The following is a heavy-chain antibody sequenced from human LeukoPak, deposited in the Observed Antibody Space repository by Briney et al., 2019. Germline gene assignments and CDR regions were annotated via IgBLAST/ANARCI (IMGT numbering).Heavy chain of an antibody. CDR1: GFTFSSYG. Sequence: GGSLRLSCAASGFTFSSYGMHWVRQAPGKGLEWVAFIRYDGSNKYYADSVKGRFTISRDNSKNTLYLQMNSLRAGDTAVYYCAKDWSTVTTWGDYFDYWGQGTLVTVSS. D-gene: IGHD4-17*01. CDR3: AKDWSTVTTWGDYFDY. CDR2: IRYDGSNK. V-gene: IGHV3-30*02. J-gene: IGHJ4*02.